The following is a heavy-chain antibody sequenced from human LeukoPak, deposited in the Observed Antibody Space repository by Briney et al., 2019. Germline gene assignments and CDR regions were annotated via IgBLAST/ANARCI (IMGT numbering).Heavy chain of an antibody. CDR1: GFTFSSYS. D-gene: IGHD5-18*01. V-gene: IGHV3-23*01. Sequence: GGSLRLSCAASGFTFSSYSMNWVRQAPGKGLEWVSAISGSGGSTYYADSVKGRFTISRDNSKNTLYLQMNSLRAEDTAVYYCAKIRYSYGFDYWGQGTLVTVSS. CDR3: AKIRYSYGFDY. J-gene: IGHJ4*02. CDR2: ISGSGGST.